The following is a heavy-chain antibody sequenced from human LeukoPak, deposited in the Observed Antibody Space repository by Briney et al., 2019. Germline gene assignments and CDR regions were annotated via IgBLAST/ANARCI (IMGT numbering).Heavy chain of an antibody. Sequence: PGGSLRLSCVASGFTFSSYWMSWVRQAPGKGLEWVAVISYDGSNKYYADSVKGRFTISRDNSKNTLYLQMNSLRAEDTAVYYCVSYGSASRVVPAASEPYWGQGTLVTVSS. CDR3: VSYGSASRVVPAASEPY. V-gene: IGHV3-30*03. D-gene: IGHD2-2*01. J-gene: IGHJ4*02. CDR1: GFTFSSYW. CDR2: ISYDGSNK.